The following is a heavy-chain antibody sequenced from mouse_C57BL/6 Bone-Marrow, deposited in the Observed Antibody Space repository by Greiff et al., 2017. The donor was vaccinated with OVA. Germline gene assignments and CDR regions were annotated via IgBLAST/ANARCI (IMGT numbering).Heavy chain of an antibody. CDR2: IYPGNSDT. V-gene: IGHV1-5*01. D-gene: IGHD1-1*01. CDR3: TRGDLRSKSFYYYAMDY. CDR1: GYTFTSYW. J-gene: IGHJ4*01. Sequence: EVQLQQSGTVLARPGASVKMSCKTSGYTFTSYWMHWVKQRPGQGLEWIGAIYPGNSDTSYNQKFKGKAKLTAVTSASTAYMELSSLTNENSAVYYCTRGDLRSKSFYYYAMDYWGQGTSVTVSS.